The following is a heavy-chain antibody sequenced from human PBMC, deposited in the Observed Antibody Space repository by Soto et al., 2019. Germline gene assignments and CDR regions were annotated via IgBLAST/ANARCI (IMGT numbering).Heavy chain of an antibody. J-gene: IGHJ4*02. V-gene: IGHV4-34*01. CDR1: GGSFSGYY. CDR3: AREFWDMITFGGVIPKREVDY. D-gene: IGHD3-16*02. Sequence: SETLSLTCAVYGGSFSGYYWSWIRQPPGKGLEWIGEINHSGSTNYNPSLKSRVTISVDTSKNQFSLKLSSVTAADTAVYYCAREFWDMITFGGVIPKREVDYWGQGTLVTVSS. CDR2: INHSGST.